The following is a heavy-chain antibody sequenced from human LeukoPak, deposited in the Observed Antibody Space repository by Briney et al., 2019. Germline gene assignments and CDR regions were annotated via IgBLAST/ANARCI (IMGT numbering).Heavy chain of an antibody. CDR3: ARDRGDYYNLYYFDY. D-gene: IGHD5-24*01. V-gene: IGHV4-59*01. CDR1: GGSISSYY. J-gene: IGHJ4*02. CDR2: IYYIGST. Sequence: PSETLTLTCTVSGGSISSYYWSWIRQPPRKGLEWIGNIYYIGSTNYNPSLNSRVTISLDTSKNQFSLKLSSVTAADTAVYYCARDRGDYYNLYYFDYWGQGTLVTVSS.